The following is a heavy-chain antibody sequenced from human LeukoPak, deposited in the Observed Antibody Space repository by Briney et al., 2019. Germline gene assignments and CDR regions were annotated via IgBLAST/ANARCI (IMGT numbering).Heavy chain of an antibody. V-gene: IGHV1-69*13. CDR3: ARESTSHKDAFDI. Sequence: SVKVSCKASGGTFISYAISWVRQAPGQGLEWMGGIIPIFGTANYAQKFQGRVTITADESTSTAYMELSSLRSEDTAVYYCARESTSHKDAFDIWGQGTMVTVSS. CDR2: IIPIFGTA. CDR1: GGTFISYA. J-gene: IGHJ3*02.